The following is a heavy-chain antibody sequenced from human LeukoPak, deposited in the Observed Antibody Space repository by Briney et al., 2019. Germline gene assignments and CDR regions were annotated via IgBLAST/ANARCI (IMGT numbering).Heavy chain of an antibody. J-gene: IGHJ6*03. V-gene: IGHV3-48*01. CDR3: ARFLATWDYYYMDV. D-gene: IGHD3-3*01. CDR1: GFTFRTYS. CDR2: IGGSGSFI. Sequence: GGSLRLSCAASGFTFRTYSINWVRQAPGKGLEWFASIGGSGSFIYYAESVKGRFTISRDNAKNSVYLQLSSLRVEDTAVYYCARFLATWDYYYMDVWGTGTTVIVSS.